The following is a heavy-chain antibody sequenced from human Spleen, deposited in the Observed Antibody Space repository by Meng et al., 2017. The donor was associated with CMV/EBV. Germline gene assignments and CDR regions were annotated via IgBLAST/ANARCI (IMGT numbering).Heavy chain of an antibody. CDR3: ARGNDTYNYHVSGHYKYYGLDV. J-gene: IGHJ6*02. CDR2: ISSGGRTT. D-gene: IGHD3-22*01. V-gene: IGHV3-11*04. CDR1: GFTFSDYY. Sequence: GGSLRLSCAASGFTFSDYYMSWIRQAPGKGPEWISYISSGGRTTYYADSVKGRFTISRDNGKNSQYLEMTSLRVEDTAVYYCARGNDTYNYHVSGHYKYYGLDVWGQGTTVTVSS.